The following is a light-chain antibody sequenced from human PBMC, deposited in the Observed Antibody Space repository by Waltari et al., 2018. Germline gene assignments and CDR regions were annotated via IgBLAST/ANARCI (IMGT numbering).Light chain of an antibody. CDR1: SGHSSNI. J-gene: IGLJ3*02. CDR3: QTGGHGTWV. V-gene: IGLV4-69*01. CDR2: VNSDGSH. Sequence: QLVLTQSPSASASLGASVKLTCTLSSGHSSNIIAWHQQQPEKGPRYLLKVNSDGSHTKGDEIPDPFSGSGSGAERYLTISSVQSEDEADYYCQTGGHGTWVFGGGTKLTVL.